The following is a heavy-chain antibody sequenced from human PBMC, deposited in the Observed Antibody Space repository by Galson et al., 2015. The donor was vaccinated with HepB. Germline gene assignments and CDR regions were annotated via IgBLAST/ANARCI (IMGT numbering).Heavy chain of an antibody. J-gene: IGHJ5*02. CDR2: INWNGGST. CDR1: GFRFNEYG. D-gene: IGHD4-17*01. CDR3: ARQHLSYGDYEPNWFDL. V-gene: IGHV3-20*04. Sequence: SLRLFRAASGFRFNEYGMSWVRQVPGKGLEWVSGINWNGGSTDYVDSVKGQFTISRDNVKDSLYLQMSGLRVEDTAFYYCARQHLSYGDYEPNWFDLWGQGTLVTVSS.